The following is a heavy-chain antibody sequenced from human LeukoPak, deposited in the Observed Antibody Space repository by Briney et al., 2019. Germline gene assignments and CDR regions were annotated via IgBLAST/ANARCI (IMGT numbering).Heavy chain of an antibody. CDR1: GGSISSSSYY. J-gene: IGHJ4*02. V-gene: IGHV4-39*01. D-gene: IGHD4-17*01. CDR2: IYYSGST. Sequence: SETLSLTCAVSGGSISSSSYYWDWIRQPPGKGLEWIGSIYYSGSTYYNPSLKSRVTISVDTSKSQFSLRLSSVTAADTGVYYCGRRETTVTSYFDYWGQGTLVTVSS. CDR3: GRRETTVTSYFDY.